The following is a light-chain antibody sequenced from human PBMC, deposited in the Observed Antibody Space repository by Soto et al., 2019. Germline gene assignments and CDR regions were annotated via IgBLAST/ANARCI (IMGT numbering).Light chain of an antibody. CDR3: QQSYSTRRT. CDR2: GAS. J-gene: IGKJ2*01. V-gene: IGKV1-39*01. CDR1: QSISSH. Sequence: DIQMTQSPSSLSASVGDRVTITCRASQSISSHLNWYQQKAGKAPKLLIYGASSLQSGVPSRFSGSGSGTDFTLSISSLQPEDFATYYCQQSYSTRRTFGQGTKLEIK.